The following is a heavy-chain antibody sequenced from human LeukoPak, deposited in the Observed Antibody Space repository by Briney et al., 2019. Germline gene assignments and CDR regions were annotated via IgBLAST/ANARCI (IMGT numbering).Heavy chain of an antibody. CDR3: ARDLGTRDGYNPPNLFDN. CDR1: GYTFTSYD. J-gene: IGHJ4*02. V-gene: IGHV1-8*03. CDR2: MNPNSGNT. D-gene: IGHD5-24*01. Sequence: ASVKVSCKASGYTFTSYDINWVRQATGQGLEWMGWMNPNSGNTGYAQKFQGRVTITADDSTSTAYMELSSLRSEDTAVYYCARDLGTRDGYNPPNLFDNWGQGTLVTVSS.